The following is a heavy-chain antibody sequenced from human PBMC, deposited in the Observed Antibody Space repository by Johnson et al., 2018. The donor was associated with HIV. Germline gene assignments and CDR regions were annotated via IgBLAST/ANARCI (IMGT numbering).Heavy chain of an antibody. CDR2: IGTAGDT. Sequence: VQLVESGGGLVQPGGSLRLSCAASGFTFSSYDMHWVRQATGKGLEWVSAIGTAGDTYYPGSVKGRFTISRENAKNSLYLQMDSLRAGDTALYYCARAKRDYYGSGGVGAFDIWGQGTMVTVSS. J-gene: IGHJ3*02. D-gene: IGHD3-10*01. CDR1: GFTFSSYD. V-gene: IGHV3-13*01. CDR3: ARAKRDYYGSGGVGAFDI.